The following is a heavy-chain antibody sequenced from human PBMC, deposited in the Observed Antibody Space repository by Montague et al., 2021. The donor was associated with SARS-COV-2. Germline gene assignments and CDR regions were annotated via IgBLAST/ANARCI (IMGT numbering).Heavy chain of an antibody. J-gene: IGHJ4*02. D-gene: IGHD4-23*01. Sequence: PALVKPTQTLTLTCIFSGFPLSTSGMCVSWIRRPPGKALEWLTLIDWDDDKYYSTSLKTRLTISKDTSKNQVVLTMTNMDPVDTATYYCARSYGTTVVTRAFDYWGQGTLVTVSS. CDR2: IDWDDDK. V-gene: IGHV2-70*01. CDR3: ARSYGTTVVTRAFDY. CDR1: GFPLSTSGMC.